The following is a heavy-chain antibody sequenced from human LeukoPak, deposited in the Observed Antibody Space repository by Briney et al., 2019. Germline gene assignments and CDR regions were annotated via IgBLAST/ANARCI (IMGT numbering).Heavy chain of an antibody. CDR3: ARVDSRSYYFYYMDV. CDR2: TRNKANSYTT. Sequence: GGSLRLSCAASGFTFSDHYMDWVRQAPGKGLEWVGRTRNKANSYTTEYAASVKGRFTISRDDSKNSLYLQMNSLKTEDTSVYYCARVDSRSYYFYYMDVWGKGTTVTVSS. J-gene: IGHJ6*03. D-gene: IGHD3/OR15-3a*01. V-gene: IGHV3-72*01. CDR1: GFTFSDHY.